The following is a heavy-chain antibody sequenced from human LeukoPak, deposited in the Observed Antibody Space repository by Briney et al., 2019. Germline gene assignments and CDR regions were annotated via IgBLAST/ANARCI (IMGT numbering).Heavy chain of an antibody. V-gene: IGHV3-30*03. CDR1: GFTFSSYG. Sequence: GGSLRLSCAASGFTFSSYGMHWVRQAPGKGLEWVAVIPYDGSNKYYADSVKGRFTISRDNSKNTLYLQMNSLRAEDTAVYYCARERIVGATLDYWGQGTLVTVSS. CDR2: IPYDGSNK. D-gene: IGHD1-26*01. J-gene: IGHJ4*01. CDR3: ARERIVGATLDY.